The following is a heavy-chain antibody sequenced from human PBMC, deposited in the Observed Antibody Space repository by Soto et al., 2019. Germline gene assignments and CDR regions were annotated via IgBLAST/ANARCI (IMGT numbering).Heavy chain of an antibody. CDR1: GGSFSGYY. CDR3: ARGFRIVGAFWSE. CDR2: INHSGST. V-gene: IGHV4-34*01. Sequence: SETLSLTCAVYGGSFSGYYWSWIRQPPGKGLEWIGEINHSGSTNYNPSLKSRVTISVDTSKNQFSLKLSSVTAADTAVYYCARGFRIVGAFWSEWGQGTLVTVSS. J-gene: IGHJ4*02. D-gene: IGHD1-26*01.